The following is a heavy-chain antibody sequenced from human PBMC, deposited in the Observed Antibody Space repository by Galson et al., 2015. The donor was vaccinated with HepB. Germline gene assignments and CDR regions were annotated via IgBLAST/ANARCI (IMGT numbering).Heavy chain of an antibody. J-gene: IGHJ4*02. CDR1: GGTFSSYA. CDR3: ARLEYSSSLGDY. V-gene: IGHV1-69*13. D-gene: IGHD6-6*01. CDR2: IIPIFGTA. Sequence: SVKVSCKASGGTFSSYAISWVRQAPGQGLEWMGGIIPIFGTANYAQKFQGRVTITADESTSTAYMELSSLRSEDTAVYYCARLEYSSSLGDYWGQGTLVTVSS.